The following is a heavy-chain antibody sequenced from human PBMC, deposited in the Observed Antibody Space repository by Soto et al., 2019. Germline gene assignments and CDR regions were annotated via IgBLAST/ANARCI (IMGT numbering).Heavy chain of an antibody. D-gene: IGHD2-2*01. Sequence: XETLSVPCSVSGGSIPSNYWSWIRQPPGKGLEWIGHIFHRGNTNLNPSLKSRVTMSTDTSTSTAYLDLRSLRSDDTAVYYCARGQESRSTAYFDDWGQGTLVTVSS. CDR1: GGSIPSNY. CDR3: ARGQESRSTAYFDD. J-gene: IGHJ4*02. CDR2: IFHRGNT. V-gene: IGHV4-59*01.